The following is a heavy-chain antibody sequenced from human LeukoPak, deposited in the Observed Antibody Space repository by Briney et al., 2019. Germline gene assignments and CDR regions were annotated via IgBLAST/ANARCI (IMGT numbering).Heavy chain of an antibody. CDR1: GGSISNYY. Sequence: KPSETLSLTCTVSGGSISNYYWSWIRQPPGKGLEWIGYIYYSGSTNYNPSLKSRVTISVDTSKNQFSLKLSSVTAADTAVYYCAREFGTSYPKSGSYRFFDYWGQGTLVTVSS. V-gene: IGHV4-59*01. CDR3: AREFGTSYPKSGSYRFFDY. CDR2: IYYSGST. J-gene: IGHJ4*02. D-gene: IGHD3-10*01.